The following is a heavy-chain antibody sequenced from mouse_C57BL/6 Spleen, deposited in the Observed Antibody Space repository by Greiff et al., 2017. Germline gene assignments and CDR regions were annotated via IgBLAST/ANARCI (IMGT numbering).Heavy chain of an antibody. J-gene: IGHJ2*01. Sequence: VQLQQSGAELARPGASVKLSCTASGYTFTSYTMHWVKQRPGQGLEWIGYINPSSGYTKYNQKFKDKATLTADKYTSTAYMQLSSLTSEDSAVYYCARREGGYYGSSPLDYWGQGTTLTVSS. CDR2: INPSSGYT. CDR1: GYTFTSYT. CDR3: ARREGGYYGSSPLDY. D-gene: IGHD1-1*01. V-gene: IGHV1-4*01.